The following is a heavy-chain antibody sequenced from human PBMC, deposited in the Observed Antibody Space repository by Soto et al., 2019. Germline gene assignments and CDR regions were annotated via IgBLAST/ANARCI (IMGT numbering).Heavy chain of an antibody. V-gene: IGHV1-46*01. J-gene: IGHJ3*02. CDR3: ARAGYYDSSGYDGFDI. Sequence: QVQLVQSGAEVKKPGASVKVSCKASGYTFTTYYMHWIRQAPGQGLEWMGIIDPRAGSTSHAQKFQGRVTMTRDTSTSTLYMDLRSLRSEDTAVYYCARAGYYDSSGYDGFDIWGQGTMVTVSS. CDR2: IDPRAGST. CDR1: GYTFTTYY. D-gene: IGHD3-22*01.